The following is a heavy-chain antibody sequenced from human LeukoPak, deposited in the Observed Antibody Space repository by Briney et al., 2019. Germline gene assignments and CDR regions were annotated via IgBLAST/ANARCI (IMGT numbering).Heavy chain of an antibody. CDR3: ASLNYYDSSALDY. J-gene: IGHJ4*02. CDR2: MNPNSGNT. CDR1: GYTFTSYG. Sequence: ASVKVSCKASGYTFTSYGISWVRQAPGQGLEWMGWMNPNSGNTGYAQKFQGRVTMTRNTSISTAYMELSSLRSEDTAVYYCASLNYYDSSALDYWGQGTLVTVSS. D-gene: IGHD3-22*01. V-gene: IGHV1-8*02.